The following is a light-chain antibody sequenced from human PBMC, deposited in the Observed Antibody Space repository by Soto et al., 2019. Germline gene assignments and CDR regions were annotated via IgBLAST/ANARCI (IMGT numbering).Light chain of an antibody. V-gene: IGKV1-39*01. CDR3: QQSDSPPHT. CDR2: AAS. J-gene: IGKJ2*01. CDR1: QSISSY. Sequence: DIQMTQSPSSLSASVRDRVTITCRASQSISSYLNWYQQKPGKAPRLLIYAASNLQSGVPSRFSGSGYGTDFTLTISSLQPEDFATYYCQQSDSPPHTFGQGTKLEIK.